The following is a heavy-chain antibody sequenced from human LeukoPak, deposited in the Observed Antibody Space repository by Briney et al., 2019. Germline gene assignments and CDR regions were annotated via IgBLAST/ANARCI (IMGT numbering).Heavy chain of an antibody. CDR1: GGSISSSSYY. Sequence: SETLSLTCTVSGGSISSSSYYWGWIRQPPGKGLEWIGTIHYSGSTYYNPSLRSRVTISVDTSKNQLSLNLSSVTAADTAVYYCARARYVNSFYAFDIWGQGTLVTVSS. D-gene: IGHD3-9*01. J-gene: IGHJ3*02. CDR2: IHYSGST. CDR3: ARARYVNSFYAFDI. V-gene: IGHV4-39*07.